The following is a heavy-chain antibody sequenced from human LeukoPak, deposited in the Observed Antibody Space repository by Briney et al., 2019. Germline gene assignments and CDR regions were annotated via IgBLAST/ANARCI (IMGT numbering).Heavy chain of an antibody. CDR3: ARGHYDFWSGYINYYYYYGMDV. CDR2: IYYSGST. V-gene: IGHV4-31*03. J-gene: IGHJ6*02. D-gene: IGHD3-3*01. CDR1: GGSISSGGYY. Sequence: ASETLSLTCTVSGGSISSGGYYWSWIRQHPGKGLEWIGYIYYSGSTYYNPSLKSRVTISVDTSKNQFSLKLSSVTAADTAVYYCARGHYDFWSGYINYYYYYGMDVWGQGTTVTVSS.